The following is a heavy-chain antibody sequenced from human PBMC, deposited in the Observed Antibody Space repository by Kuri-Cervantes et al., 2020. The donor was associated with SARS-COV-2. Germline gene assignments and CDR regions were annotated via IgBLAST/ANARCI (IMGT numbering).Heavy chain of an antibody. CDR1: GFTFSGYA. V-gene: IGHV3-23*01. D-gene: IGHD2-15*01. CDR3: AKIGTQYCSAGSCYVDY. Sequence: GGSLRLSCAASGFTFSGYAMSWVRQAPGKGLEWVSAISGSGGSTYYADSVKGRFTISRDNSKNTLYLQMNSLRAEDTAVYYCAKIGTQYCSAGSCYVDYWGQGTLVTVSS. J-gene: IGHJ4*02. CDR2: ISGSGGST.